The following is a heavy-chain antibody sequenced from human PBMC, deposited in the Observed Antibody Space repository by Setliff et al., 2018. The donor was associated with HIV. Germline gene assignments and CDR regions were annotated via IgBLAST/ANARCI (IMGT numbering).Heavy chain of an antibody. V-gene: IGHV4-4*07. J-gene: IGHJ4*02. D-gene: IGHD3-3*01. CDR3: ARINHGKFWSSEY. CDR1: GGSISRYY. CDR2: VYVDGST. Sequence: SETLSLTCTVSGGSISRYYWSWIRQPAGKGLEWIGRVYVDGSTNYNPSLKSRITISVDTSNNQFSLRLSSVTAADTAVYYCARINHGKFWSSEYWGPGTLVTVSS.